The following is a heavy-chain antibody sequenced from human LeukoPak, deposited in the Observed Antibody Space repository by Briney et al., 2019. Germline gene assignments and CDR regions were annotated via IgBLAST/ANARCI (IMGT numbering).Heavy chain of an antibody. CDR3: ARGYNWNDNWFDP. D-gene: IGHD1-20*01. CDR2: IYYSGST. J-gene: IGHJ5*02. CDR1: GGSISSYH. Sequence: KSSETLSLTCTVSGGSISSYHWSWIRQPPGKGLEWIGYIYYSGSTNYNPSLKSRVTISVDTSKNQFSLKLSSVTAADTAVYYCARGYNWNDNWFDPWGQGTLVTVSS. V-gene: IGHV4-59*01.